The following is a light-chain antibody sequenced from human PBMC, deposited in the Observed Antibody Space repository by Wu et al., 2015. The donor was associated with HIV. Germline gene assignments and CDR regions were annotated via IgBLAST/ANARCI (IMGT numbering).Light chain of an antibody. CDR3: QQSYSAPPYT. Sequence: DIQMTQSPSSLSASVGDRVTITCRASQSISSYLNWYQQKPRKAPKLLIYAASSLPSGVPSRFSGSGSGTDFTLTINSLQPEDFATYYCQQSYSAPPYTFGQGTKVEIK. V-gene: IGKV1-39*01. J-gene: IGKJ2*01. CDR1: QSISSY. CDR2: AAS.